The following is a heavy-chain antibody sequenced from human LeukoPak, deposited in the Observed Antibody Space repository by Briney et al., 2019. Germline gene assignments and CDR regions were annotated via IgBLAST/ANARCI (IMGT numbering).Heavy chain of an antibody. J-gene: IGHJ4*02. Sequence: HSGGSLRLSCAASGFTSSSYALNWVRQAPGKGLEWVATVSGSGDRMYHADSVKGRFTISRDNSKNTIYLQMNSLRAEDTALYYCAKAAAAPGFDFWGQGTLVTVSS. V-gene: IGHV3-23*01. CDR1: GFTSSSYA. CDR2: VSGSGDRM. D-gene: IGHD6-13*01. CDR3: AKAAAAPGFDF.